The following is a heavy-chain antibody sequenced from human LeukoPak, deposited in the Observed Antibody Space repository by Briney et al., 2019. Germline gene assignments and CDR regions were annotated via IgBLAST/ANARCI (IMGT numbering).Heavy chain of an antibody. CDR2: IKLDGGEK. J-gene: IGHJ4*02. Sequence: GGSLRLSCAASGFTFRSYWMSWVRQAPGKGLEWAANIKLDGGEKYYVDSVKGRFTISRDNANNSLFLQMNSLRAEDTAVYYCVKSGTTFDYWGQGTLVTVSS. CDR3: VKSGTTFDY. D-gene: IGHD1-14*01. V-gene: IGHV3-7*01. CDR1: GFTFRSYW.